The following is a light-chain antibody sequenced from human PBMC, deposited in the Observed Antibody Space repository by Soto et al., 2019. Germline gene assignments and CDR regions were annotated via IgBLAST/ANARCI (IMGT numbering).Light chain of an antibody. J-gene: IGKJ2*01. CDR1: QSVSSN. V-gene: IGKV3-15*01. CDR3: QQYNNWPPYT. CDR2: GAS. Sequence: EILMTQSLATLSVSPGERATLSCRASQSVSSNLAWYQQKPGQAPRLLIYGASSRATGIPARFSGSGSGTEFTLTISSLQPEDFAVYYCQQYNNWPPYTFGQGTKLEIK.